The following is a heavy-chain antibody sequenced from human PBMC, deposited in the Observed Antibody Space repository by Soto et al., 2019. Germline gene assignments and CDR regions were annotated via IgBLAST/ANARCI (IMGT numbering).Heavy chain of an antibody. Sequence: EVQLMESGGGLVKPGGSLRLSCAASGFIFSSYSMNWVRQAPGKGLEWVSSISGSSSYIFHADSVKGRFTISRDNAKSSLYLQMNSLRAEDTAVYYCARGRTMPATRSPDYDYWGQGTLVTVSS. V-gene: IGHV3-21*01. CDR2: ISGSSSYI. J-gene: IGHJ4*02. CDR1: GFIFSSYS. D-gene: IGHD2-2*01. CDR3: ARGRTMPATRSPDYDY.